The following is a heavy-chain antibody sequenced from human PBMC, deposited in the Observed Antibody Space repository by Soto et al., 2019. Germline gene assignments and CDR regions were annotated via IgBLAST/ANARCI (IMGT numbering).Heavy chain of an antibody. CDR2: ISSSSSYI. D-gene: IGHD6-19*01. CDR1: GFTFSSYS. V-gene: IGHV3-21*01. CDR3: ARALAYSSGWASKTFDY. J-gene: IGHJ4*02. Sequence: TGGSLRLSCAASGFTFSSYSMNWVRQAPGKGLEWVSSISSSSSYIYYADSVKGRFTISRDNAKNSLYLQMNSLRAEDTAVYYCARALAYSSGWASKTFDYWGQGTLVTVSS.